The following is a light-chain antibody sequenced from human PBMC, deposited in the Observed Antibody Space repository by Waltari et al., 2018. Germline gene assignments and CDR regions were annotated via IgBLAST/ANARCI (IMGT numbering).Light chain of an antibody. CDR2: DVS. CDR1: TSDVGGSNY. J-gene: IGLJ1*01. CDR3: SSYSRSSTFYV. Sequence: QSALTRPASVSGSPGQSITITCPGPTSDVGGSNYVPWYQQHPGKAPKLMIYDVSKRPSGVSDRFSGSKSGNTASLTISGLQTEDEADYYCSSYSRSSTFYVFGTGTKVTVL. V-gene: IGLV2-14*03.